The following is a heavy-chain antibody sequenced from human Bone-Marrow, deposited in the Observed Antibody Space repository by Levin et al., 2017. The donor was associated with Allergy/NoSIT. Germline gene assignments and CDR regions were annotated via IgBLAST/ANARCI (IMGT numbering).Heavy chain of an antibody. V-gene: IGHV3-15*01. CDR2: IKSESDGGTT. Sequence: PGGSLRLSCAASGFTFGDAWMSWVRQAPGKGLEWVGRIKSESDGGTTDHAASVKGRFTISRHDSKNTLPLQMNSLKTEDTAVYYCATIRIAGVYTMDVWGQGTTVTVSS. CDR1: GFTFGDAW. J-gene: IGHJ6*02. CDR3: ATIRIAGVYTMDV. D-gene: IGHD2-21*01.